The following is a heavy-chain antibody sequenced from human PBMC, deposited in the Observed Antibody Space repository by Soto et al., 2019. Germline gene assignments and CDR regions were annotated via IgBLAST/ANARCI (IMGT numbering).Heavy chain of an antibody. J-gene: IGHJ5*02. Sequence: GGSLRLSCAASGFTFSNAWMNWVRQAPGKGLEWVGRIKSKTDGGTTDYAAPVKGRFTISRDDSKNTLYLQMNSLKTAAQPVYHGPSSVPPERPPPYNWFDPWGQGGAPDRSPPYNWFDPWGQGTLVTVSS. CDR2: IKSKTDGGTT. D-gene: IGHD1-1*01. V-gene: IGHV3-15*07. CDR1: GFTFSNAW. CDR3: PSSVPPERPPPYNWFDPWGQGGAPDRSPPYNWFDP.